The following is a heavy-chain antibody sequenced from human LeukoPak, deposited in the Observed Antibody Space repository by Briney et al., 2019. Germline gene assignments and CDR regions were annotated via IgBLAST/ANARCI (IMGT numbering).Heavy chain of an antibody. CDR2: IDKDGREK. J-gene: IGHJ4*02. CDR1: GFTFSKYW. V-gene: IGHV3-7*01. D-gene: IGHD3-10*01. Sequence: GGSLRLSCTVSGFTFSKYWMRWVRQAPGKGLEWVAGIDKDGREKRYVDSAEGRFTISRDNAKNSVYLQMTSLGAEDTAVYYCATYTQNFGAPGTDYWGQGTLVAVSS. CDR3: ATYTQNFGAPGTDY.